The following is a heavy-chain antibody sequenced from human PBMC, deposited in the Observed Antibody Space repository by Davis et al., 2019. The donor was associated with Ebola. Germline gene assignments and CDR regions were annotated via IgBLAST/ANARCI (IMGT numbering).Heavy chain of an antibody. V-gene: IGHV3-21*04. CDR1: GFTFSTYS. Sequence: GESLKISCAASGFTFSTYSMSWVRQAPGKGLEWVSSISSDSDYIYYADSAKGRFTISRDNAKNSLYLQMNSLRAEDTAVYYCAREGIVALNWFDPWGQGTLVTVSS. CDR2: ISSDSDYI. J-gene: IGHJ5*02. D-gene: IGHD5-12*01. CDR3: AREGIVALNWFDP.